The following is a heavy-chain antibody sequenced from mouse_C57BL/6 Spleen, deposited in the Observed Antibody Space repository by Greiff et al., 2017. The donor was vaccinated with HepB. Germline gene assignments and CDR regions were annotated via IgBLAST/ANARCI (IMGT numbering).Heavy chain of an antibody. CDR3: AREGFYDSFAY. CDR2: IYPGDGDT. CDR1: GYAFSSSW. V-gene: IGHV1-82*01. Sequence: QVQLQQSGPELVKPGASVKISCKASGYAFSSSWMNWVKQRPGKGLEWIGRIYPGDGDTNYNGKFKGKATLTADKSSSTAYMQLSSLTSEDSAVYFCAREGFYDSFAYWGQGTLVTVSA. J-gene: IGHJ3*01. D-gene: IGHD2-4*01.